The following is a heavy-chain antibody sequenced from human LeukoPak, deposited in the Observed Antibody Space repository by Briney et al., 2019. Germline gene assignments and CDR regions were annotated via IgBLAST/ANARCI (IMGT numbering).Heavy chain of an antibody. Sequence: PSDPLSLPCTVSGNSISGGGFYWSCIRQRTGKGLEWFAYIKYNGDTFYNPSLNSRLTTSRDPSKTLFSLILTSVTAAQSALTFRARGTLLNYFDCWGQGDLGTVSS. CDR1: GNSISGGGFY. D-gene: IGHD3/OR15-3a*01. J-gene: IGHJ4*02. CDR3: ARGTLLNYFDC. CDR2: IKYNGDT. V-gene: IGHV4-31*03.